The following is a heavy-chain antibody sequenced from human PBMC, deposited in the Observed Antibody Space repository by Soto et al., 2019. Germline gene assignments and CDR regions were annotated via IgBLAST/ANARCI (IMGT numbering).Heavy chain of an antibody. Sequence: DVQLLESGGGRVQPGGSLRLSCVASGFTFTSYAMTWVRQAPGKGLEWVSTITSSGGNTFYADSVEGRFTVSRDNSKDTLYLQMNSLRAGDTAIYYCAKDSWGTVTGSFDIWGQRTMVTVSS. J-gene: IGHJ3*02. D-gene: IGHD3-9*01. CDR2: ITSSGGNT. CDR3: AKDSWGTVTGSFDI. CDR1: GFTFTSYA. V-gene: IGHV3-23*01.